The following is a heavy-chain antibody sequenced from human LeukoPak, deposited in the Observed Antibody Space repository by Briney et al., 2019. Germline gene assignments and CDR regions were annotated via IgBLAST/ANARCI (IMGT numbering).Heavy chain of an antibody. CDR1: GGSVSSGSHY. J-gene: IGHJ5*02. CDR2: IYYTGST. Sequence: SETLSLTCTVSGGSVSSGSHYWSWIRQPPGKGLEWLGYIYYTGSTNYSPSLKSRVTISVDTSKNQFFLNLSSVTTTDTAVYYCARGKTWFAPWGQGTLATVSS. V-gene: IGHV4-61*01. CDR3: ARGKTWFAP. D-gene: IGHD4-23*01.